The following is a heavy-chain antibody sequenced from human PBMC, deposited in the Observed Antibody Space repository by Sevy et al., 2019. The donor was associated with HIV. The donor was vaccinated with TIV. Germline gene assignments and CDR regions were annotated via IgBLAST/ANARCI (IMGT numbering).Heavy chain of an antibody. Sequence: GGSLRLSCAASGFTFSSYGMHWVRQAPGKGLEWVAVISYAGSNKYYADSVKGRFTISRDNSKNTLYLQMNSLRAEDTAVYSCAKKGGTIFGVVLNYFDYWDQGTLVTVSS. CDR3: AKKGGTIFGVVLNYFDY. D-gene: IGHD3-3*01. CDR1: GFTFSSYG. J-gene: IGHJ4*02. V-gene: IGHV3-30*18. CDR2: ISYAGSNK.